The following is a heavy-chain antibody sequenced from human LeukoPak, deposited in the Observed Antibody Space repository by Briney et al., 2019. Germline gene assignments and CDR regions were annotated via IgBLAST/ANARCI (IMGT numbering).Heavy chain of an antibody. CDR2: TYYRSKWYN. CDR3: ARDLAKKWELLPYFDY. Sequence: SQTLSLTCAISGDSVSSNSAAWNWIRQSPSRGLEWLGRTYYRSKWYNDYAVSVKSRITINPDTSKNQFSLQLNSVTPEDTAVYYCARDLAKKWELLPYFDYWGQGTLVTVSS. D-gene: IGHD1-26*01. J-gene: IGHJ4*02. V-gene: IGHV6-1*01. CDR1: GDSVSSNSAA.